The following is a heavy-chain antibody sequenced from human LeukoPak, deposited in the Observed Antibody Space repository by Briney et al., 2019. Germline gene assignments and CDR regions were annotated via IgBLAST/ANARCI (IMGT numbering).Heavy chain of an antibody. V-gene: IGHV4-61*01. CDR1: GGSVSSGSYY. Sequence: PSETLSLTCTVSGGSVSSGSYYWSWIRQPPGKGLEWIGYIYYSGSTNYNPSLKSRVTISVDTSKNQFSLKLSSVTAADTAVYYCARSGKYYYDSSGYYHWGQGTLVTVSS. CDR2: IYYSGST. D-gene: IGHD3-22*01. J-gene: IGHJ4*02. CDR3: ARSGKYYYDSSGYYH.